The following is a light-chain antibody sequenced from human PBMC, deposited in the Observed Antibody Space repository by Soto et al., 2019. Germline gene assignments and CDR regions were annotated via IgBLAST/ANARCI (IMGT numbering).Light chain of an antibody. V-gene: IGLV2-14*01. Sequence: QSVLTQPASVSGSPGQSITISCTGTSSDVGAYNYVSWYQQHPGKAPKLMIYEVSHRPSGVSNRFSGSKSGNTASLTISGLQAEDEADYYCSSYTSSSTLVFGTGTKVTVL. CDR1: SSDVGAYNY. J-gene: IGLJ1*01. CDR2: EVS. CDR3: SSYTSSSTLV.